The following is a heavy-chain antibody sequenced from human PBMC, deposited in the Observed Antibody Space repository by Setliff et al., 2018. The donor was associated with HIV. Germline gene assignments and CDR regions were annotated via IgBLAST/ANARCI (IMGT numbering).Heavy chain of an antibody. V-gene: IGHV4-38-2*01. Sequence: PSETLSLTCAVSGYSISDGYYWGWIRQPPGKGPEWIGSIHHSGSAHFNPSLKSRVTLSVDTSKKQFSLKMRSVTAADTAVYYCARVRLLYSDSSPVWFDPWGQGTRGTAPQ. CDR2: IHHSGSA. J-gene: IGHJ5*02. CDR1: GYSISDGYY. D-gene: IGHD3-22*01. CDR3: ARVRLLYSDSSPVWFDP.